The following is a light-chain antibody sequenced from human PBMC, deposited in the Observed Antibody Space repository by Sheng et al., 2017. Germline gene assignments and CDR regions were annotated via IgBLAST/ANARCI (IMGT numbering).Light chain of an antibody. J-gene: IGKJ3*01. V-gene: IGKV3-11*01. Sequence: EIVLTQSPATLSLSPGERATLSCRATQSVSRYLAWYQQKPGQAPRLLIYDGFNRATGIPARFSGSGSGTDFTLTISSLEPEDFAVYYCQQRSKWPVTFGPGTKVDIK. CDR2: DGF. CDR3: QQRSKWPVT. CDR1: QSVSRY.